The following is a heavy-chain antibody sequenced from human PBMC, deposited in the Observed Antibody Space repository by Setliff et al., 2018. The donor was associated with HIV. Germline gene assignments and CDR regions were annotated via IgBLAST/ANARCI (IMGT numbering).Heavy chain of an antibody. CDR3: AKYGPNCRSITCDEGYYFDS. D-gene: IGHD2-2*01. CDR1: GGSISSGGYY. J-gene: IGHJ4*02. Sequence: SETLSLTCTVSGGSISSGGYYWTWIRQSAGKGLEWIGHIHITGNTDYNPSLKSRVTISLDTARNQFSLELTSVTATDTALYYCAKYGPNCRSITCDEGYYFDSWGQGALVTVSS. V-gene: IGHV4-61*09. CDR2: IHITGNT.